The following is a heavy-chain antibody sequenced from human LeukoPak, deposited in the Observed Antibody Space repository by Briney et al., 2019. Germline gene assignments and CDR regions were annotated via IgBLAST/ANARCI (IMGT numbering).Heavy chain of an antibody. D-gene: IGHD3-22*01. J-gene: IGHJ6*02. V-gene: IGHV4-59*01. CDR1: GGSISSYY. CDR2: IYYSGST. CDR3: ASETDGYYGMDV. Sequence: SETLSLTCTVSGGSISSYYWSWIRQPPGKELEWIGYIYYSGSTNYNPSLKSRVTISVDTSKNQFSLKLSSVTAADTAVYYCASETDGYYGMDVWGQGTTVTVSS.